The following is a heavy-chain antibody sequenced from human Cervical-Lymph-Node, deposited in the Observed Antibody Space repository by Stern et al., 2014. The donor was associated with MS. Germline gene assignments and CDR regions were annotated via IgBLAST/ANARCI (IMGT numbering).Heavy chain of an antibody. V-gene: IGHV1-69*01. CDR1: GGTFSSYA. Sequence: QVQLVQSGAEVKKPGSSVKVSCKASGGTFSSYAISWVRQAPGHGLEWMGGIIPIFGRANYAQKFQGRVTITADESTSTAYMELSSLRAEDTAVYYCARGWSYEILTGYSYWGQGTLVTVSS. D-gene: IGHD3-9*01. J-gene: IGHJ4*02. CDR3: ARGWSYEILTGYSY. CDR2: IIPIFGRA.